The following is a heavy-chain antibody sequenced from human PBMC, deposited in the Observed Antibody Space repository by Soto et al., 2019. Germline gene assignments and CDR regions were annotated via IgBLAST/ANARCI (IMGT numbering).Heavy chain of an antibody. D-gene: IGHD5-18*01. J-gene: IGHJ4*02. CDR3: AKGGQLWLIGSPSD. CDR1: GFTFSSYA. CDR2: ISGSGGST. Sequence: GGSLRLSCAASGFTFSSYAMSWVRQAPGKGLEWVSAISGSGGSTYYADSVKGRFTVSRDNSKNTLYLQMNSLRAEDTAVYYCAKGGQLWLIGSPSDWGQGNLVTVSS. V-gene: IGHV3-23*01.